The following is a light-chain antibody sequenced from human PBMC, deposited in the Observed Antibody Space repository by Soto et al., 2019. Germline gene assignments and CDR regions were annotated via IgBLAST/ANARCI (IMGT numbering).Light chain of an antibody. V-gene: IGLV2-14*01. CDR2: EVG. J-gene: IGLJ1*01. Sequence: QSALTQFASVSGSPGQSITISCTGTSIDVGGYNYVSWYQQHPDKAPKLLIYEVGNRPSGVSIRFSGSKSGNTASLTISGLHAEEEADYYCSSYTARGTRVFGTGTKVTVL. CDR1: SIDVGGYNY. CDR3: SSYTARGTRV.